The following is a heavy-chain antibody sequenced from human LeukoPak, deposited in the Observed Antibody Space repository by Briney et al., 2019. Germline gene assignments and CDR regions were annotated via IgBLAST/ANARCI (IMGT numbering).Heavy chain of an antibody. CDR3: AKGPQDGSITIWFDS. D-gene: IGHD2-15*01. Sequence: PGGSLRLSCAASGFTFSSYAMSWVRQAPGKGLEWVSAISGSGGSTYYADSVKGRFSISRDNSKNTVYLQMNSLRAEDTAVYYCAKGPQDGSITIWFDSWGQGTLVTVSS. CDR1: GFTFSSYA. J-gene: IGHJ5*01. CDR2: ISGSGGST. V-gene: IGHV3-23*01.